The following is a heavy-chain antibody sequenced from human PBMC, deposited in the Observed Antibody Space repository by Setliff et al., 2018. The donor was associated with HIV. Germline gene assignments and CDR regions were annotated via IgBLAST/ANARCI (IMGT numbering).Heavy chain of an antibody. D-gene: IGHD6-13*01. Sequence: ETLSLTCNVSGGSISSYYWNWIRQPPGKGLEWIGYIYYSGNTNYNPSLKSRVIILVDTSKNQFSLKLNSVTAADTAVYYCSRGGGYSSSPSLWGQGTLVTVSS. J-gene: IGHJ4*02. V-gene: IGHV4-59*01. CDR3: SRGGGYSSSPSL. CDR1: GGSISSYY. CDR2: IYYSGNT.